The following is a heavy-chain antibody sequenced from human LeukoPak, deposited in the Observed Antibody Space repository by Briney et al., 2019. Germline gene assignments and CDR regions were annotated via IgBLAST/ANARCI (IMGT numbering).Heavy chain of an antibody. D-gene: IGHD3-9*01. CDR1: GGSFSGYY. V-gene: IGHV4-34*01. CDR2: INHSGST. CDR3: ASYYDILTGYST. J-gene: IGHJ5*02. Sequence: SETLSLTCAVYGGSFSGYYWSWIRQPPGKGLEWIGEINHSGSTNYNPSLKSRVTISVDTSKNQFSLKLSSVTAADTAVYYCASYYDILTGYSTWGQGTLVTVSS.